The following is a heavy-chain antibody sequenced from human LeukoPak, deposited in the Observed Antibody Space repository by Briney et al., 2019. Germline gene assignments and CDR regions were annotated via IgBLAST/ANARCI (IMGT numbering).Heavy chain of an antibody. CDR3: ARSTTQLWFMY. J-gene: IGHJ4*02. CDR1: GFTFSDYY. D-gene: IGHD3-10*01. CDR2: ISSSGTYT. Sequence: GGSLRLSCAASGFTFSDYYMTWIRQAPGKGLEWVSFISSSGTYTNYADSVKGRFTISRDNAKNSLYLHMNSLRAEDTAIYYCARSTTQLWFMYWGQGTLVTVSS. V-gene: IGHV3-11*06.